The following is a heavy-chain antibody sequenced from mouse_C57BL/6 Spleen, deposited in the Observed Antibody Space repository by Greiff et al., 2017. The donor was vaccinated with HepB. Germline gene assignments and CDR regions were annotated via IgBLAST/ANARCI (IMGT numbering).Heavy chain of an antibody. CDR1: GFTFSSYA. D-gene: IGHD1-1*01. CDR2: ISDGGSYT. CDR3: AREGSSYRPYWYFDG. Sequence: DVQLVESGGGLVKPGGSLKLSCAASGFTFSSYAMSWVRQTPEKRLEWVATISDGGSYTYYPDNVKGRFTISRDNAKNNLYLQMSHLKSEDTAMYYCAREGSSYRPYWYFDGWGTGTTVTVSS. V-gene: IGHV5-4*01. J-gene: IGHJ1*03.